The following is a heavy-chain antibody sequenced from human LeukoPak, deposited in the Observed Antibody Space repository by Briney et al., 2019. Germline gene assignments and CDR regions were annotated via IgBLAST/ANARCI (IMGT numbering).Heavy chain of an antibody. CDR2: INHSGST. D-gene: IGHD5-12*01. J-gene: IGHJ4*02. CDR1: GASASGTY. CDR3: ARPEGLRGFKY. V-gene: IGHV4-34*01. Sequence: PLETPSPYCVAHGASASGTYWSWFAQQPGPGEEWIGEINHSGSTNYNPSLKSRVTISVDTSKNQFSLKLSSVTAADTAVYYCARPEGLRGFKYWGQGTLVTVSS.